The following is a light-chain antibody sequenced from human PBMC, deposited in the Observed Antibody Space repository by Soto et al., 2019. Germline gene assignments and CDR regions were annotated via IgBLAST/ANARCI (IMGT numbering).Light chain of an antibody. Sequence: DIQMTQSPSSQSASVGDRVTITGRESQGISNYLAWYQQKPGKVPKLLIYAASTLQSGVPSRFSGSGSGTDFTLTISSLQPEDVATYYCQKYNSAPYTFGQGTKLEIK. V-gene: IGKV1-27*01. CDR2: AAS. J-gene: IGKJ2*01. CDR3: QKYNSAPYT. CDR1: QGISNY.